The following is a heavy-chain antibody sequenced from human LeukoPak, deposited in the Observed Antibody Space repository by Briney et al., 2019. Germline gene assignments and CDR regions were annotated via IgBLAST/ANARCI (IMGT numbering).Heavy chain of an antibody. CDR3: AKGESLGYCSSTSCYGLYYGMDV. Sequence: GGSLRPSCAASGFTFSSYAMSWVRQAPGKGLEWVSAISGSGGSTYYADSVKGRFTISRDNSKNTLYLQMNSLRAEDTAVYYCAKGESLGYCSSTSCYGLYYGMDVWGKGTTVTVSS. CDR2: ISGSGGST. D-gene: IGHD2-2*01. CDR1: GFTFSSYA. V-gene: IGHV3-23*01. J-gene: IGHJ6*04.